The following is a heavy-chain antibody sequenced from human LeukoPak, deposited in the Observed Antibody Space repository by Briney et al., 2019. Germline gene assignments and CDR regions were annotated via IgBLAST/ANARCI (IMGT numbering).Heavy chain of an antibody. CDR3: AKGVAALDY. V-gene: IGHV3-30*04. J-gene: IGHJ4*02. CDR1: GFTFSSYA. CDR2: TSYDGRYK. Sequence: GGSLGLSCAASGFTFSSYAMSWVRQAPGKGLEWVAVTSYDGRYKYHADSVKGRFTISRDNSKNTLYLQMNSLRAEDTAVYYCAKGVAALDYWGQGPWSPSPQ. D-gene: IGHD2-15*01.